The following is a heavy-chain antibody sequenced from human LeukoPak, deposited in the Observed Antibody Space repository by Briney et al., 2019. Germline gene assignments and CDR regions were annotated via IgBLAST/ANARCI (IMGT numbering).Heavy chain of an antibody. D-gene: IGHD3/OR15-3a*01. J-gene: IGHJ4*02. CDR2: MNPNSGNP. Sequence: GASVKVSCKASGYTFTRYDINWVRQATGHGLEWMGWMNPNSGNPSYAQKFQGRGNMTRNTSISTANMELRSLRTEDKAVYYCARGSDLIYWGQGTLVTVSS. CDR1: GYTFTRYD. CDR3: ARGSDLIY. V-gene: IGHV1-8*01.